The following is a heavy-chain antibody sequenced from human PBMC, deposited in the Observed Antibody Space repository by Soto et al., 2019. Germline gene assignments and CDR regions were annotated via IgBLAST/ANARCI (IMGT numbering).Heavy chain of an antibody. V-gene: IGHV4-39*01. J-gene: IGHJ1*01. CDR1: GYSISSIVYY. CDR2: IYYSGST. D-gene: IGHD2-21*02. CDR3: ARKRTSVVTKASFAV. Sequence: SETLSLTCTVTGYSISSIVYYWGCIRQRPGKGLELIGSIYYSGSTYNNPSLRSRVSMSIDTSKDQFSLKLKSVTAADKALYFCARKRTSVVTKASFAVWGQGPLVTXS.